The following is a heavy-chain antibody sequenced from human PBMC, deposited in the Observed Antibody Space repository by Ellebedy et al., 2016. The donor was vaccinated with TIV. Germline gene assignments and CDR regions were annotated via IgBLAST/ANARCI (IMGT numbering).Heavy chain of an antibody. CDR1: GFTFSSYS. CDR3: AREPIFGVVIDYYFDY. J-gene: IGHJ4*02. Sequence: GESLKISXAASGFTFSSYSMNWVRQAPGKGLEWVSSISSSSSYIYYVDSVKGRFTISRDNAKNSLYLQMNSLRAEDTAVYYCAREPIFGVVIDYYFDYWGQGTLVTVSS. V-gene: IGHV3-21*01. D-gene: IGHD3-3*01. CDR2: ISSSSSYI.